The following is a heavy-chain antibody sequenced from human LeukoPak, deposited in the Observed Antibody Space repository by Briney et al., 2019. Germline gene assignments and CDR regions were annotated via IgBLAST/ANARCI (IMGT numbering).Heavy chain of an antibody. J-gene: IGHJ4*02. Sequence: EPGGSLRLSCAASGFTFSSYAMSWVRQAPGKGLEWVSAISGSGGSTYYADSVKGRFTISRDNSKNTLYLQMNSLRAEDTAVYYCAKEGRDDYGDYAGFDYWGQGTLVTVSS. CDR2: ISGSGGST. V-gene: IGHV3-23*01. D-gene: IGHD4-17*01. CDR1: GFTFSSYA. CDR3: AKEGRDDYGDYAGFDY.